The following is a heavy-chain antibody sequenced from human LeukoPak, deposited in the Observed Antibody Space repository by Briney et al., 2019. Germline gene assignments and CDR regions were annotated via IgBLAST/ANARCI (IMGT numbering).Heavy chain of an antibody. CDR3: AKASPARAAVAAYFDH. D-gene: IGHD6-19*01. CDR1: GFTFSSYG. J-gene: IGHJ4*02. CDR2: ISSDGTKK. Sequence: GGSLRLSCAASGFTFSSYGMHWVRQAPGKGLEWVAFISSDGTKKDYADSVRGRFTTSRDNSKNTVYLQLNSLRIEDTAVYFCAKASPARAAVAAYFDHWGQGTLVTVSS. V-gene: IGHV3-30*18.